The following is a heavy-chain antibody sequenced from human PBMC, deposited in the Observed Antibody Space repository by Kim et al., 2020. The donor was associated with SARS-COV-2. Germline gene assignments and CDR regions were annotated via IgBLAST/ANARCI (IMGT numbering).Heavy chain of an antibody. Sequence: GGSLRLSCAASGFTFSSYGMHWVRQAPGKGLECVAVISYDGSNKYYADSVKGRFTISRDNSKNTLYLQMNSLRAEDTAVYYCAKSRSGIGLPTPPGPYYYYGMDVWGQGTTVTVSS. V-gene: IGHV3-30*18. J-gene: IGHJ6*02. D-gene: IGHD1-26*01. CDR3: AKSRSGIGLPTPPGPYYYYGMDV. CDR1: GFTFSSYG. CDR2: ISYDGSNK.